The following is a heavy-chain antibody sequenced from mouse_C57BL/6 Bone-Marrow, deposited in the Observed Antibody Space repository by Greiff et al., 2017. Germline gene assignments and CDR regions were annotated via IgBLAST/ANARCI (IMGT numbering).Heavy chain of an antibody. Sequence: VKLQESGPELVKPGASVKISCKASGYAFSSSWMNWVKQRPGKGLEWIGRIYPGDGDTNYNGKFKGKATLTADKSSSTAYMQLSSLTSEDSAVYFCARGPRGFAYWGQGTLVTVSA. CDR3: ARGPRGFAY. V-gene: IGHV1-82*01. CDR1: GYAFSSSW. J-gene: IGHJ3*01. CDR2: IYPGDGDT.